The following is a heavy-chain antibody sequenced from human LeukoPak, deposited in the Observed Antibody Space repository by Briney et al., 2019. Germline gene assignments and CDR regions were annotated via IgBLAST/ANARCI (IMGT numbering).Heavy chain of an antibody. Sequence: GGSLRLSCAASGFTFSSYGMHWVRQAPGKGLEWVAVISYDGSNKYYADSVKGRFTISRDNAKNSLYLQMNSLRAEDTAVYYCARDGAVDYDFWSGPRDYGMDVWGQGTTVTVSS. CDR3: ARDGAVDYDFWSGPRDYGMDV. J-gene: IGHJ6*02. D-gene: IGHD3-3*01. CDR1: GFTFSSYG. V-gene: IGHV3-30*03. CDR2: ISYDGSNK.